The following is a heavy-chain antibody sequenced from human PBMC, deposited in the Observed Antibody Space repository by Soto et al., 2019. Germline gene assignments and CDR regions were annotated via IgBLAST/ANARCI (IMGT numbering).Heavy chain of an antibody. J-gene: IGHJ6*02. D-gene: IGHD3-10*01. CDR1: GGTFSSYA. Sequence: QVQLVQSGAEVKKPGSSVKVSCKASGGTFSSYAISWVRQAPGQGLEWMGGIIPIFGTANYAQKFQGRVTITADESTSTAYMELSSLRSEDTAVYYCARAVIRAHPLLYYYYYGMDVWGQGTTVTVSS. CDR3: ARAVIRAHPLLYYYYYGMDV. V-gene: IGHV1-69*01. CDR2: IIPIFGTA.